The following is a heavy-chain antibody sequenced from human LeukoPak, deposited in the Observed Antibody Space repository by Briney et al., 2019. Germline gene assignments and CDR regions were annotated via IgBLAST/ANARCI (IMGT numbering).Heavy chain of an antibody. Sequence: ASVKVSCKASGYTFTSYGIRWVRQAPGQGLEWMGWISAYNGNTNYAQKLQGRVTMTTDTSTSTAYMELRSLRSDDTAVYYCARDFPLTMVRGVIGEIDYWGQGTLVTVSS. V-gene: IGHV1-18*01. J-gene: IGHJ4*02. CDR1: GYTFTSYG. CDR2: ISAYNGNT. D-gene: IGHD3-10*01. CDR3: ARDFPLTMVRGVIGEIDY.